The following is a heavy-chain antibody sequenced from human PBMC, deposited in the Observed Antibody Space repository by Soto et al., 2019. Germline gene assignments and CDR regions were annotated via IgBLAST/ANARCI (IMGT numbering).Heavy chain of an antibody. CDR1: GFTFSSSV. V-gene: IGHV1-58*01. Sequence: GASVKVSCKASGFTFSSSVVQWVRQARGQRLEWVGWIVVGGGDTNYAQKLQERVTITRDMSTSTAYMELSSLRSEDTAVYYCAAAQFYDSSAYQTTNDAFDIWGQGTMVTVSS. D-gene: IGHD3-22*01. J-gene: IGHJ3*02. CDR2: IVVGGGDT. CDR3: AAAQFYDSSAYQTTNDAFDI.